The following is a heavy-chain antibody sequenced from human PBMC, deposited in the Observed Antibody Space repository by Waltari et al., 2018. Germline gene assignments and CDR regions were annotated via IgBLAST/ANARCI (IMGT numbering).Heavy chain of an antibody. J-gene: IGHJ4*02. CDR3: ARSDYGGNFGAY. CDR1: GFTFSSYE. V-gene: IGHV3-48*03. D-gene: IGHD4-17*01. Sequence: EVQLVESGGGLVQPGGSLRLSCAASGFTFSSYEMNWARQAPGKGLEWVSYISSSGSTIYYADSVKGRFTISRDNAKNSLYLQMNSLRAEDTAVYYCARSDYGGNFGAYWGQGTLVTVSS. CDR2: ISSSGSTI.